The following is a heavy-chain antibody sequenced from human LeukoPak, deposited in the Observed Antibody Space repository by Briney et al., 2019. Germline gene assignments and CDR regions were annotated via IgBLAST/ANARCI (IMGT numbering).Heavy chain of an antibody. Sequence: SVTVSCKASGGTFSSYAISWVRQAPGQGLEWMGRIIPILGIANYAQKFQGRVTITADKSTSTAYMELSSLRSEDTAVYYCAREDPPYKLDYWGQGTLVTVSA. CDR3: AREDPPYKLDY. J-gene: IGHJ4*02. CDR1: GGTFSSYA. D-gene: IGHD5-24*01. V-gene: IGHV1-69*04. CDR2: IIPILGIA.